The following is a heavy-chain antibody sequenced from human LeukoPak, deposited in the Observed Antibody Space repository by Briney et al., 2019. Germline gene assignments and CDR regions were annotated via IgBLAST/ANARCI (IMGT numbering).Heavy chain of an antibody. CDR2: IYYSGST. D-gene: IGHD3-9*01. J-gene: IGHJ3*02. CDR1: GGSISSSSYY. Sequence: SETLSLTCTVSGGSISSSSYYWGWIRQPPGKGLEWIGSIYYSGSTYYNPSLKSRVTISVDTSKNQFSLKLSSVTAADTAVYYCAGFDFSTSPIWGQGTMVTVSS. CDR3: AGFDFSTSPI. V-gene: IGHV4-39*01.